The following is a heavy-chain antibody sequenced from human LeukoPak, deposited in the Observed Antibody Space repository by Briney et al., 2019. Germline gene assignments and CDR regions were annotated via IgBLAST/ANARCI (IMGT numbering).Heavy chain of an antibody. Sequence: GASVKVSCKASGYTFTSYYMHWVRQAPGQGLEWMGVINPSGGSTSYAQKFQGRVTMTRDTSTSTVYMELSSLRSEDTAVYYCARMGLKFRFDYWGQGTLVTVSS. CDR2: INPSGGST. V-gene: IGHV1-46*01. J-gene: IGHJ4*02. CDR3: ARMGLKFRFDY. CDR1: GYTFTSYY.